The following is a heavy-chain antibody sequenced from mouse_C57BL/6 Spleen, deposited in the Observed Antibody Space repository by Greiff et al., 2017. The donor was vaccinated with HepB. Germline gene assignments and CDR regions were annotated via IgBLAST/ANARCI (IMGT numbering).Heavy chain of an antibody. D-gene: IGHD1-1*01. V-gene: IGHV1-55*01. CDR3: AREDYGSSYPFAY. CDR1: GYTFTSYW. J-gene: IGHJ3*01. CDR2: IYPGSGST. Sequence: QVQLQQPGAELVKPGASVKMSCKASGYTFTSYWITWVKQRPGQGLEWIGDIYPGSGSTNYNEKFKSKATLTVDTSSSTAYMQLSSLTSEDSAVYYCAREDYGSSYPFAYWGQGTLVTVSA.